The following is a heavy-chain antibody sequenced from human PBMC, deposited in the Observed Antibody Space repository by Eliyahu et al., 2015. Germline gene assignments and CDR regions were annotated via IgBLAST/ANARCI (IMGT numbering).Heavy chain of an antibody. D-gene: IGHD6-19*01. Sequence: QVQLQQWGAGLLKPSETLSLTCAVYGGSFSVSSWSGIPSPQGKGLEWIGEINNSGSTNYNPSLKSRVTISVDTSRTQFSLKLSSVTAADTAVYYCARGSSGWYSRTMCFDYWGQGTLVTVSS. CDR2: INNSGST. J-gene: IGHJ4*02. V-gene: IGHV4-34*01. CDR3: ARGSSGWYSRTMCFDY. CDR1: GGSFSVSS.